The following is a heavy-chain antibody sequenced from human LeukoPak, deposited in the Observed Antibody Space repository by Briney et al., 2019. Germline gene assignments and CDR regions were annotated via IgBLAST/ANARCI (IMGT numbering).Heavy chain of an antibody. D-gene: IGHD6-13*01. CDR1: GGSFSGYY. V-gene: IGHV4-34*01. CDR2: INHSGST. CDR3: VRYSSSYNWFDT. Sequence: SETLSLTCSVYGGSFSGYYWSWIRRPPGKGLEWIGEINHSGSTNYNPSLKSRVTISVDTSKNQFSLKLSSVTAADTAVYNCVRYSSSYNWFDTWGQGTLVTVSS. J-gene: IGHJ5*02.